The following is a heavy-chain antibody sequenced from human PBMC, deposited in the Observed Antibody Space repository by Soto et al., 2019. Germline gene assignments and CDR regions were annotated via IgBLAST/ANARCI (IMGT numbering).Heavy chain of an antibody. Sequence: RGSLRLSCAASGFTVSSNYMSWVRQAPGKGLEWVSVIYSGGSTYYADSVKGRFTISRHNSKNTLYLQMNSLRAEDTAVYYCASQGFGELLWYYYGMDVWGQGTTVTVSS. CDR1: GFTVSSNY. CDR3: ASQGFGELLWYYYGMDV. V-gene: IGHV3-66*04. J-gene: IGHJ6*02. CDR2: IYSGGST. D-gene: IGHD3-10*01.